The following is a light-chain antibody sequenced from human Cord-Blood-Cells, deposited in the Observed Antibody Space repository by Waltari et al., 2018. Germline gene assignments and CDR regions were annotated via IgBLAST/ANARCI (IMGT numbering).Light chain of an antibody. CDR1: SSNTGAGYD. CDR3: QSYDSSLSGWV. J-gene: IGLJ3*02. V-gene: IGLV1-40*01. Sequence: QSVLTQPPSVSGAPGQRVTLPCTGSSSNTGAGYDVHRYQQLPGTAPKLLIYGTSNRPSGVPDRFSGSKSGTSASLAITGLQAEDEADYYCQSYDSSLSGWVFGGGTKLTVL. CDR2: GTS.